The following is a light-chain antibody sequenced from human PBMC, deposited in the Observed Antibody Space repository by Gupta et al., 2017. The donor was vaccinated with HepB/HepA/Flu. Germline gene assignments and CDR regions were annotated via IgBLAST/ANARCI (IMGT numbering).Light chain of an antibody. J-gene: IGKJ4*01. CDR3: HQRNSYLSLT. V-gene: IGKV1-9*01. Sequence: DIQLTQSPSFLSASVADRVTITCRASQGISSYLAWYQQKPGKAPKRLIYAASTLQSGVPSRFSGSGAGTEVSLTISSRQPEDFATYYCHQRNSYLSLTFGGGTKVEIK. CDR2: AAS. CDR1: QGISSY.